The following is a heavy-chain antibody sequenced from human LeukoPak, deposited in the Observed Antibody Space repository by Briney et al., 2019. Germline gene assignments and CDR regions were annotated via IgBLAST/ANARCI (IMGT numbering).Heavy chain of an antibody. J-gene: IGHJ5*02. Sequence: ASVKVSCKASGYTFTGYYMHWVRQAPGQGLEWMGWINPNSGGTNYAQKFQGRVTMTRDTSISTAYMELSRLRSDDTALYYCARDYYGSGSYYPWGQGTLVTVSS. CDR1: GYTFTGYY. D-gene: IGHD3-10*01. V-gene: IGHV1-2*02. CDR2: INPNSGGT. CDR3: ARDYYGSGSYYP.